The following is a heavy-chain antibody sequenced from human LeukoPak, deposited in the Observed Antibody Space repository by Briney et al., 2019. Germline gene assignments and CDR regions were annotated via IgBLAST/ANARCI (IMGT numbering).Heavy chain of an antibody. CDR2: IYTSGST. D-gene: IGHD3-16*01. V-gene: IGHV4-61*02. CDR3: TRGAGWLIDY. J-gene: IGHJ4*02. Sequence: ASQTLSLTCTVSGGSISSGSYYRSWIRQPAGKGLEWIGRIYTSGSTNYNPSLKSRVTISVDTSKNHFSLKLNSVTTADTAVYYCTRGAGWLIDYWGQGILVTVSS. CDR1: GGSISSGSYY.